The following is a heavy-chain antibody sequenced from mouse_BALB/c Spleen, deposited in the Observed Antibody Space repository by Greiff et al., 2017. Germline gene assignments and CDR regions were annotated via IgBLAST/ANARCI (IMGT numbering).Heavy chain of an antibody. D-gene: IGHD1-1*01. CDR2: IDPENGDT. V-gene: IGHV14-4*02. Sequence: VQLQQSGAELVRSGASVKLSCTASGFNIKDYYMHWVKQRPEQGLEWIGWIDPENGDTEYAPKFQGKATMTADTSSNPAYLQLSSLTSEDTAVYYCNARTTVVADMDYWGQGTSVTVSS. J-gene: IGHJ4*01. CDR3: NARTTVVADMDY. CDR1: GFNIKDYY.